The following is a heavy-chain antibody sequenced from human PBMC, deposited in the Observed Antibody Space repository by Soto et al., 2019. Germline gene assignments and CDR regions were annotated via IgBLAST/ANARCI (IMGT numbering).Heavy chain of an antibody. CDR3: AKFFVETGGSSGWPWSFHF. D-gene: IGHD6-25*01. V-gene: IGHV3-23*01. J-gene: IGHJ4*02. CDR1: RFTFSSYA. CDR2: ISGTGGTT. Sequence: EVQLLESGGGLVQPGGSLRLSCAASRFTFSSYAMSWVRQAPGKGLEWVSAISGTGGTTYYADSVKGRFTISRDNSRNTLHLQMNSLRAEDTAIYYCAKFFVETGGSSGWPWSFHFWGQGTLVTVSS.